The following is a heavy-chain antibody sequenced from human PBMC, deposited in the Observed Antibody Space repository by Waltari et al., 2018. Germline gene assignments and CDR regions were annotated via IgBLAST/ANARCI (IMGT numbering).Heavy chain of an antibody. Sequence: EVQLVESGGGLVQPGGSLRLSCTASGYTFKNYAMYWVRQAPGKGIECVSGISGVVDSTTYANSVRGRFTISRDNSRNTVSLQMGSLRPEDRATYFCARGLYRELYSGNFFDYWGQGILVTVSS. CDR3: ARGLYRELYSGNFFDY. CDR2: ISGVVDST. V-gene: IGHV3-64*01. J-gene: IGHJ4*02. D-gene: IGHD1-26*01. CDR1: GYTFKNYA.